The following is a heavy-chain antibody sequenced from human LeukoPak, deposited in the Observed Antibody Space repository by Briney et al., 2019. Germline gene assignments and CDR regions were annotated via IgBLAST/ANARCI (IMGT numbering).Heavy chain of an antibody. Sequence: TTSETLSLTCIVSYGSISSYYWSWIRQPPGKGLGWIGQIYSSGITNYSPSLKSRVTISVDTSKNQFSLKLTSVTAADTAVYFCARSGGFGSDYWGQGTLVTVSS. J-gene: IGHJ4*02. V-gene: IGHV4-59*01. CDR3: ARSGGFGSDY. CDR2: IYSSGIT. CDR1: YGSISSYY. D-gene: IGHD6-25*01.